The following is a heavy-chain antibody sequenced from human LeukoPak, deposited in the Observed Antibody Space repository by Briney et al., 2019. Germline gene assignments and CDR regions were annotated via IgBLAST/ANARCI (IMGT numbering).Heavy chain of an antibody. J-gene: IGHJ1*01. CDR2: FYTSGST. CDR3: ARSSYGSSGSYEYFQH. Sequence: PSETLSLTCTVSGGSISSSSYYWGWIRQPPGKGLEWIGRFYTSGSTNYNPSLKSRVTISVDTSKNQFSLKLSSVTAADTAVYYCARSSYGSSGSYEYFQHWGQGTLVTVSS. V-gene: IGHV4-39*07. CDR1: GGSISSSSYY. D-gene: IGHD3-10*01.